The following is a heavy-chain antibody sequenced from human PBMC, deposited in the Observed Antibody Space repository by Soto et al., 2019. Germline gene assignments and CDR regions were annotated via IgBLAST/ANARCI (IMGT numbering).Heavy chain of an antibody. J-gene: IGHJ6*02. V-gene: IGHV1-18*01. CDR1: GYTFTRYG. Sequence: ASVKVSCKASGYTFTRYGISWVRQAPGQGLEWMGWISGYNGDTNYAQKFQGRVSMTIDTSTTTAYMELRSLTSDDTAVYFCAKNGQPPYYYYGMDVWGQGTKVTVSS. D-gene: IGHD2-8*01. CDR2: ISGYNGDT. CDR3: AKNGQPPYYYYGMDV.